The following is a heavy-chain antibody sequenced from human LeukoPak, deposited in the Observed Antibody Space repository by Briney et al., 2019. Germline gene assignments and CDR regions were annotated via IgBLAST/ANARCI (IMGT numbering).Heavy chain of an antibody. Sequence: GGSLRLSCAGSGFTFSSYWMHWVRQAPGKGLVWVSRIKSDGSSTSYADSVKGRSTIARDNAKNTLYLQMNSLRPEDTAVYYCARNDYLEDWGQGTPVTVPS. CDR3: ARNDYLED. J-gene: IGHJ1*01. V-gene: IGHV3-74*01. CDR1: GFTFSSYW. CDR2: IKSDGSST.